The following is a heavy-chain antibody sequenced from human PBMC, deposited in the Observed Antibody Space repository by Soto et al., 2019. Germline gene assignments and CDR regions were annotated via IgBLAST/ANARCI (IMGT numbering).Heavy chain of an antibody. D-gene: IGHD3-10*01. CDR3: ARGPSGDGPADY. Sequence: SVKVSCKASGGTFSSYAISWVRQAPGQGLEWMGGIIPIFGRANYAHKLQGRVTITADKSTTTAYMELSSLTSEDTAVYYCARGPSGDGPADYWGQGNLVPVSS. V-gene: IGHV1-69*06. J-gene: IGHJ4*02. CDR1: GGTFSSYA. CDR2: IIPIFGRA.